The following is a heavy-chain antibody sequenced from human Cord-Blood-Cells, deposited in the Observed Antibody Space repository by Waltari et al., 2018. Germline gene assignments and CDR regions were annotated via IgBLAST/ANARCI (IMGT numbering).Heavy chain of an antibody. J-gene: IGHJ5*02. D-gene: IGHD1-26*01. CDR2: IIPNFGTA. V-gene: IGHV1-69*01. Sequence: QVQLVQSGAEVKKPGSSVKVSCKASGGTFSSSAISWVRQDPGQGLEWMGGIIPNFGTANYAQKCQGRVTITADESTSTAYMELSSLRSEDTAVYYCARQVSGWSGSYWFDPWGQGTLVTVSS. CDR3: ARQVSGWSGSYWFDP. CDR1: GGTFSSSA.